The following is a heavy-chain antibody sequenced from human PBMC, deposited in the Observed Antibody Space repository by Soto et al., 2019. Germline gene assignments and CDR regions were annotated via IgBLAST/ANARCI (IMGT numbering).Heavy chain of an antibody. CDR2: VRSNTYGGAT. CDR1: GFTFGDYA. J-gene: IGHJ4*02. D-gene: IGHD3-9*01. V-gene: IGHV3-49*03. Sequence: PGGSLRLSCTTSGFTFGDYAMSWFRQAPGKGLEWVAFVRSNTYGGATQYAASVKGRFTISRDDSKSIVYLQLDNLKTEDTAVYYCTALTGMFDYWGQGTLVTVSS. CDR3: TALTGMFDY.